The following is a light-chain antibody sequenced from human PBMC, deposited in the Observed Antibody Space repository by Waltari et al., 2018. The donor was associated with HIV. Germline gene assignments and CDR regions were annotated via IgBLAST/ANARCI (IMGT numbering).Light chain of an antibody. CDR2: GAN. CDR1: QNTKTF. V-gene: IGKV1-39*01. J-gene: IGKJ2*03. CDR3: QQSYGTPS. Sequence: DIHLTQSPPSLIGREEDKVVITCRAHQNTKTFLNWYHHRPGEAPKLLISGANNVHSGVPSRFRRSGSGTEFTLTKNGLHPEDSCIYYWQQSYGTPSFGQGTTLEIK.